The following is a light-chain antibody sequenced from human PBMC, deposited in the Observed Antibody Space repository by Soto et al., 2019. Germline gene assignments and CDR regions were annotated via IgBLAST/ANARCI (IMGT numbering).Light chain of an antibody. J-gene: IGKJ1*01. Sequence: EIVLTHSPATLSLSPWARATLSCRASQSVSSYFDWYQQKPGQAPRLLIYDASNRATGIPARFSGSRSGTDFSLTISSLERDDFAVYYCQQRGNWPVTFGQGTRVDIK. CDR3: QQRGNWPVT. CDR2: DAS. CDR1: QSVSSY. V-gene: IGKV3-11*01.